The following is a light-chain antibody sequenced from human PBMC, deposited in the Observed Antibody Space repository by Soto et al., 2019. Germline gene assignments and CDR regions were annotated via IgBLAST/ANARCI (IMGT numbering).Light chain of an antibody. CDR3: HQYHLWPWT. J-gene: IGKJ1*01. Sequence: EIVLTQSPGTLSLSPGERATLSCRSSQSVSSSYLAWYQQKPGQAPRLLIYGASTRATGIPATFSGSGSGTEFTLTISSLQSEDFAVYYCHQYHLWPWTFGQGTKVDIK. CDR2: GAS. V-gene: IGKV3-15*01. CDR1: QSVSSSY.